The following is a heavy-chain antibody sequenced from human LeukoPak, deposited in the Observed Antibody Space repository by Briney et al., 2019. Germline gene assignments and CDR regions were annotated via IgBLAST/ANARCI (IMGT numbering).Heavy chain of an antibody. Sequence: SETLSLTCAVYGGSFSGYYWSWIRQPPGKGLEWIGEIKHSGSTNYNPSLKSRVTISVDTSKNQFSLKLSSVTAADTAVYYCARAVLWFGELLSGYYYMDVWGKGTTVTVSS. D-gene: IGHD3-10*01. CDR1: GGSFSGYY. J-gene: IGHJ6*03. CDR3: ARAVLWFGELLSGYYYMDV. V-gene: IGHV4-34*01. CDR2: IKHSGST.